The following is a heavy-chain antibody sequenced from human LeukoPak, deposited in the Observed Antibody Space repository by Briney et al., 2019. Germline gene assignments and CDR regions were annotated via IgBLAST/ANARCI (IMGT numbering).Heavy chain of an antibody. CDR3: ARGHIAVAGFYGAGPSDY. V-gene: IGHV3-53*01. CDR2: LYSGGNT. D-gene: IGHD6-19*01. CDR1: GLTVSSSY. Sequence: GSLRLSCAASGLTVSSSYMSWARQAPGKGLEWVSVLYSGGNTYYADSVKGRFTISRDNSKNTLYLQMNSLRGEDTAVYYCARGHIAVAGFYGAGPSDYWGQGTLVTVSS. J-gene: IGHJ4*02.